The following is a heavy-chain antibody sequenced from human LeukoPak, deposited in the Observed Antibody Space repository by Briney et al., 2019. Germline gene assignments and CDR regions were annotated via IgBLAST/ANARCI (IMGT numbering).Heavy chain of an antibody. J-gene: IGHJ4*02. V-gene: IGHV3-53*01. Sequence: HPGGSLRLSCAASGFTVSSNYMSWVRQAPGKGLEWVSVIYSGGSTYYADSVKGRFTISRDNAKNSLYLQMNSLRAEDTAVYYCARKRTGARQFDYWGQGTLVTVSS. CDR1: GFTVSSNY. D-gene: IGHD1-26*01. CDR3: ARKRTGARQFDY. CDR2: IYSGGST.